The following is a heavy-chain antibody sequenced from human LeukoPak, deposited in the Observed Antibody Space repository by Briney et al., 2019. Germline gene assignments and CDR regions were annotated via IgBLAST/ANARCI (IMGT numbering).Heavy chain of an antibody. CDR2: INRDGSAK. CDR3: ARDYYGSGIPHGMDV. Sequence: PGGSLRLSCAASGFTLSNHWMTWVRRAPEKGLEWVGNINRDGSAKYYLDSVKGRFAISRDNTKNSLYLQMNSLRAEDTAVYYCARDYYGSGIPHGMDVWGQGTMVTVSS. CDR1: GFTLSNHW. V-gene: IGHV3-7*01. J-gene: IGHJ6*02. D-gene: IGHD3-10*01.